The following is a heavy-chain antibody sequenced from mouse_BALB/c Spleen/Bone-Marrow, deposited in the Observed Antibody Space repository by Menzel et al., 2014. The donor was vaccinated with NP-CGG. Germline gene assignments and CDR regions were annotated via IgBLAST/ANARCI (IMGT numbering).Heavy chain of an antibody. Sequence: EVQRVESGAELVKPGASVKLSCTASGFNIKDTYMHWVKQRPEQGLEWIGRIDPANGNTKYDPKFQGKATITADTSSNTAYLQLSSLTSEDTAVYYCASYRYAWYVDVWGAGTTVTVSS. CDR1: GFNIKDTY. D-gene: IGHD2-14*01. CDR2: IDPANGNT. CDR3: ASYRYAWYVDV. J-gene: IGHJ1*01. V-gene: IGHV14-3*02.